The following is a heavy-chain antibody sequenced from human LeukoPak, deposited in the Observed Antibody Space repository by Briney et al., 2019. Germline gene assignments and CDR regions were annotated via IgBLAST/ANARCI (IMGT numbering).Heavy chain of an antibody. Sequence: PSETLSLTCAVYGGSFSGYYWSWIRQPPGKGLEWIGEINHSGSTNYNPSHKSRVTISVDTSKNQFSLKLSSVTAADTAVYYCAGGLVTPRGAFDIWGQGTMVTVSS. V-gene: IGHV4-34*01. J-gene: IGHJ3*02. D-gene: IGHD2-21*02. CDR3: AGGLVTPRGAFDI. CDR1: GGSFSGYY. CDR2: INHSGST.